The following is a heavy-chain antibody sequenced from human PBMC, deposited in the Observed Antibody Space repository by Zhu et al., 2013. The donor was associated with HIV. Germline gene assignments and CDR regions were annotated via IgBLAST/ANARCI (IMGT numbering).Heavy chain of an antibody. CDR3: ARDRGYSYGYELAPFFDY. D-gene: IGHD5-18*01. CDR2: IYYSGST. CDR1: GYSISSGYY. J-gene: IGHJ4*02. Sequence: QVQLQESGPGLVKPSETLSLTCAVSGYSISSGYYWGWIRQPPGKGLEWIGSIYYSGSTYYNPSLKSRVTISVDTSKNQFSLKLTSVTAADTAVYYCARDRGYSYGYELAPFFDYWGQGTLVTVSS. V-gene: IGHV4-38-2*02.